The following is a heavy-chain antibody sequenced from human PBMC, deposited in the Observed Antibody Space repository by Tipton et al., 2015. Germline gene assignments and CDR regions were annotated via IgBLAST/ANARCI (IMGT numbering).Heavy chain of an antibody. CDR2: INHGGST. CDR1: AYSISTDYY. V-gene: IGHV4-38-2*01. CDR3: ARASIIQGYYHDSSRYYLFNS. D-gene: IGHD3-22*01. Sequence: TLSLTCAVSAYSISTDYYWSWIRQSPGKGLEWIGEINHGGSTNYNPSLKSRVTISADTSKNQFSLKLSSVIAADTAVYYCARASIIQGYYHDSSRYYLFNSWGQGTLVTVSS. J-gene: IGHJ1*01.